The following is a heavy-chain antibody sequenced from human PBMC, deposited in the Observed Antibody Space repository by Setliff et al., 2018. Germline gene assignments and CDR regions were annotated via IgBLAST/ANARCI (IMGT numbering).Heavy chain of an antibody. D-gene: IGHD3-3*02. Sequence: PGGSLRLSCAASGFTFSSHAMHWVRQAPGKGLEYVSGISSNGGTIRYADSVKDRFTISRDNSKNTVYLQMGSLRAEDMAVYYCARVSRDSVSSYNYMDVWGKGTTVTV. J-gene: IGHJ6*03. CDR1: GFTFSSHA. V-gene: IGHV3-64*02. CDR2: ISSNGGTI. CDR3: ARVSRDSVSSYNYMDV.